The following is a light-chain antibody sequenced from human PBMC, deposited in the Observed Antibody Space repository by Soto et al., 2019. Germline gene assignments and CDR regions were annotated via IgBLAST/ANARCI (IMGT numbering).Light chain of an antibody. J-gene: IGKJ3*01. CDR2: DAS. CDR3: QQYESYPFT. CDR1: QSISDW. Sequence: DIQMTQSPSTLSASVGDRVMITCRASQSISDWLAWYQQKPGKAPKLLIYDASSLEPGVPSRFSGTGSGTEYTITISSLQPEDLAPYYCQQYESYPFTFCHGTKVDIK. V-gene: IGKV1-5*01.